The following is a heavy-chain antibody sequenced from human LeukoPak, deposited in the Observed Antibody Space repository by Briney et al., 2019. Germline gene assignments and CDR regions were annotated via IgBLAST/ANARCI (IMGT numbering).Heavy chain of an antibody. V-gene: IGHV4-31*03. CDR2: IYDSGTT. J-gene: IGHJ4*02. CDR1: GGSISDGGYY. Sequence: SQTLSLTCTVSGGSISDGGYYWSWIPQHPGMGLEWIGYIYDSGTTYYSPALQSRVTISVDTSDNKFSLKLKSLTAADTAVYYCARGGDRRGFDYWGQRTLVTVSS. CDR3: ARGGDRRGFDY. D-gene: IGHD1-14*01.